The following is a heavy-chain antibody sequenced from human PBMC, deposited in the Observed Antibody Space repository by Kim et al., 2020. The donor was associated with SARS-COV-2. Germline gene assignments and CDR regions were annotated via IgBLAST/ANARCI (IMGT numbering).Heavy chain of an antibody. CDR2: IYYSGST. CDR1: GGSISSGGYY. V-gene: IGHV4-31*03. J-gene: IGHJ3*02. CDR3: ARGAGGIDAFDI. Sequence: SETLSLTCTVSGGSISSGGYYWSWIRQHPGKGLEWIGYIYYSGSTYYNPSLKSRVTISVDTSKNQFSLKLSSVTAADTAVYYCARGAGGIDAFDIWGQGTMVTVSS. D-gene: IGHD3-10*01.